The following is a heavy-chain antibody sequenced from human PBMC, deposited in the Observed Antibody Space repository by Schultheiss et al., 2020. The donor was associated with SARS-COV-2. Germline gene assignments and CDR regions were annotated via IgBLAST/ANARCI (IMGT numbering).Heavy chain of an antibody. CDR2: ISAYNGNT. Sequence: GGSLRLSCKASGYTFTSYGISWVRQAPGQGLEWMGWISAYNGNTNYAQKLQGRVTMTTDTSTSTAYMELRSLRSDDTAVYYCARGPHIVVVVAATGGPGAFDIWGQGTMVTVSS. D-gene: IGHD2-15*01. V-gene: IGHV1-18*01. CDR3: ARGPHIVVVVAATGGPGAFDI. J-gene: IGHJ3*02. CDR1: GYTFTSYG.